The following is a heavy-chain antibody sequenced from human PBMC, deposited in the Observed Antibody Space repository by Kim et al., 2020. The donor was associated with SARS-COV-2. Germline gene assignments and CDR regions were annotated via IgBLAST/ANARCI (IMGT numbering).Heavy chain of an antibody. CDR1: GFSFSSYR. J-gene: IGHJ4*02. D-gene: IGHD3-3*01. CDR2: ISGSSNYI. V-gene: IGHV3-21*01. CDR3: ATETSFDFWSGPTPKNVEDY. Sequence: GGSLRLSCVASGFSFSSYRMNWVRQAPGKGLEWVSSISGSSNYIYYADSVRGRFTVSRDNANNSLFLQMNSLSAEDTAVYYCATETSFDFWSGPTPKNVEDYWGQGTLVTVSS.